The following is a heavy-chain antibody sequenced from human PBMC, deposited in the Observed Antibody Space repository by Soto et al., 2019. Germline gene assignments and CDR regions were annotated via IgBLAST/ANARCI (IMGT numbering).Heavy chain of an antibody. CDR2: IYSGGST. J-gene: IGHJ4*02. Sequence: GGSLRLSCAASGFTVSSNYMSWVRQAPGKGLEWVSVIYSGGSTYYAYSVKGRFTISRDNSKNTLYLQMNSLKAEDTAVYYCARAEIDLTHVRIYSSSYYFDYWGQGTLVTVSS. D-gene: IGHD6-6*01. CDR3: ARAEIDLTHVRIYSSSYYFDY. CDR1: GFTVSSNY. V-gene: IGHV3-53*01.